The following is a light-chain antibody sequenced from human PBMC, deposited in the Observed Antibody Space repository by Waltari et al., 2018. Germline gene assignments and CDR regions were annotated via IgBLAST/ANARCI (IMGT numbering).Light chain of an antibody. Sequence: EIVLTQSPDTLSLSPGDTATLSCRANQSVGSYLAWYQHKPGQPPRLLIYDASNRATGVPARFRGSGSGTDFTLTISSLEAEDFAVYYCQQRSNWTPHTFGQGARLEIK. V-gene: IGKV3-11*01. CDR1: QSVGSY. CDR2: DAS. J-gene: IGKJ2*01. CDR3: QQRSNWTPHT.